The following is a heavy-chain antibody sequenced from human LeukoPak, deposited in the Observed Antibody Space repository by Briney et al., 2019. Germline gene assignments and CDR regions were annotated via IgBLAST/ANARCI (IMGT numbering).Heavy chain of an antibody. CDR3: ARTKPDNSEIYN. J-gene: IGHJ4*02. D-gene: IGHD3-22*01. Sequence: ASVKVSCKASGYTFTTYDINWVRQAAGQGLEWMGWMNPNSGNTGYAQKFQGRLTTTRNASIGTAYMELSSLRSDDTAVYYCARTKPDNSEIYNWGQGTLVTVSS. CDR2: MNPNSGNT. CDR1: GYTFTTYD. V-gene: IGHV1-8*03.